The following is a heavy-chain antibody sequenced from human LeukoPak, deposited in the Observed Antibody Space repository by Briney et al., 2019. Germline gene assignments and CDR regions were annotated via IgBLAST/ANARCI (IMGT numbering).Heavy chain of an antibody. V-gene: IGHV4-39*01. J-gene: IGHJ4*02. Sequence: PSETLSLTCTVSGGSIRSSYYYWGWIRQPPGKGLEWIGSIYDSGSTYYNPSLKSRVTISVDTSKNQFSLKLNSVTAADTAVYYCARGGPYYYDSSGYYYPRYFDYWGQGTLVTVSS. D-gene: IGHD3-22*01. CDR1: GGSIRSSYYY. CDR2: IYDSGST. CDR3: ARGGPYYYDSSGYYYPRYFDY.